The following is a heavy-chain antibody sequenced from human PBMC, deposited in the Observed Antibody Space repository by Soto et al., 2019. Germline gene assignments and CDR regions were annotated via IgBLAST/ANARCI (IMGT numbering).Heavy chain of an antibody. Sequence: GASVKVSCKASGGTFSSYAISWVRQAPGQRLEWMGWINAGNGNTKYSQKFQGRVTITRDTSASTAYMELSSLRSEDTAVYYCARVVGATSFDYWGQGTLVTVSS. V-gene: IGHV1-3*01. CDR2: INAGNGNT. CDR1: GGTFSSYA. J-gene: IGHJ4*02. CDR3: ARVVGATSFDY. D-gene: IGHD1-26*01.